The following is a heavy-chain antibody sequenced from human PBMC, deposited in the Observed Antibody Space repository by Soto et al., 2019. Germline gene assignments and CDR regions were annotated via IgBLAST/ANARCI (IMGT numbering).Heavy chain of an antibody. D-gene: IGHD3-10*01. J-gene: IGHJ5*02. V-gene: IGHV4-39*01. CDR1: GGSISSSSYY. CDR2: IYYSGST. CDR3: ARHLRGSEINWFDP. Sequence: QLQLQESGPGLVKPSETLSLTCTVSGGSISSSSYYWGWIRQPPGKGLEWIGSIYYSGSTYYNPSLKSRVNISVDTSKNQFSLKLSSVTAADTAVYYCARHLRGSEINWFDPWGQGTLVTVSS.